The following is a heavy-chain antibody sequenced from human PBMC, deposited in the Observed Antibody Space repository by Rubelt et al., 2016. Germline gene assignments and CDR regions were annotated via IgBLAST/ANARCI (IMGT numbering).Heavy chain of an antibody. Sequence: EVELVESGGGLVQPGGSLTLTCEASGFIVTSYSMNWVRQAPGEGLEWISYISGSSSTIYYADSVKGRFTISRDIAKNYLYLQMNSLRPEDTALYYCGRDLTPGGMDVWGQGTTVTVSS. D-gene: IGHD3-9*01. CDR1: GFIVTSYS. V-gene: IGHV3-48*01. CDR3: GRDLTPGGMDV. J-gene: IGHJ6*02. CDR2: ISGSSSTI.